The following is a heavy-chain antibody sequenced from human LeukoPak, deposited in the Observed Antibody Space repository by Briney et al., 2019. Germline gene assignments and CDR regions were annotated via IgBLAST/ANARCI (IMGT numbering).Heavy chain of an antibody. V-gene: IGHV4-4*07. CDR2: IYTSGGT. D-gene: IGHD3-10*01. Sequence: KPSETLSLTCTVSGGSISSYYWSWIRQPAGKGLEWIGRIYTSGGTNYNPSLKSRVTMSVDTSKNQFSLKLSSVTAADTAVYYCARSLLWFGESYDAFDIWGQGTMVTVSS. J-gene: IGHJ3*02. CDR1: GGSISSYY. CDR3: ARSLLWFGESYDAFDI.